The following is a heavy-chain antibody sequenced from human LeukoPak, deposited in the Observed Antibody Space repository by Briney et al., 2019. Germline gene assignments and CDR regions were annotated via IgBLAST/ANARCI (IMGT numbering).Heavy chain of an antibody. J-gene: IGHJ6*03. D-gene: IGHD3-10*01. CDR2: ISGSGADT. V-gene: IGHV3-23*01. CDR1: GSTFTDYG. CDR3: AKEVTTLLWFGELLPNYYMDV. Sequence: GGSLRLSCAASGSTFTDYGMSWVRQAPGKGLEWVSAISGSGADTYYADSVKGRFTISRDNSKNTLYLQMNSLRAEDTAVYYCAKEVTTLLWFGELLPNYYMDVWGKGTTVTISS.